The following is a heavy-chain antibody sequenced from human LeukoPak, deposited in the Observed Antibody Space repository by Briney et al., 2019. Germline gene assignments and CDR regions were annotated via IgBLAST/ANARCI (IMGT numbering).Heavy chain of an antibody. CDR2: ISSNGGST. Sequence: TGGPLSLSCAASGFTFSSYAMHWVRQAPGKGLEYVSAISSNGGSTYYANSVKGRFTISRDNSKNTLYLQMGSLRAEDIAVYYCARGTYWGQGTLVTVSS. CDR1: GFTFSSYA. V-gene: IGHV3-64*01. CDR3: ARGTY. J-gene: IGHJ4*02.